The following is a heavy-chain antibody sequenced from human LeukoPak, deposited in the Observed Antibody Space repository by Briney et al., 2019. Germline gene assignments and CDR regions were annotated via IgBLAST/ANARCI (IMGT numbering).Heavy chain of an antibody. J-gene: IGHJ4*02. CDR2: IYYSGST. Sequence: SETLSLTCTVSGGSISSYYWSWIRQPPGKGLEWIGYIYYSGSTNYNPSLKSRVTISVDTSKNQFSLKLSSVTAADTAVYYCARGHSLVYWGQGTLVTVSS. CDR1: GGSISSYY. CDR3: ARGHSLVY. V-gene: IGHV4-59*01.